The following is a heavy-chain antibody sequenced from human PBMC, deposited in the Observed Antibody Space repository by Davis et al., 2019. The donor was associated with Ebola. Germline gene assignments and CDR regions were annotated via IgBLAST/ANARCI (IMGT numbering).Heavy chain of an antibody. V-gene: IGHV1-69*04. J-gene: IGHJ6*02. CDR1: GGTFSSYA. CDR2: IIPILGIA. CDR3: ARGGITMMIVPRDYYYGLDV. Sequence: AASVKVSCKASGGTFSSYAISWVRRAPGQGLEWMGRIIPILGIANYAQKFQGRVTITADKSTSTAYMELSSLRSEDTAVYFCARGGITMMIVPRDYYYGLDVWGQGTTVTVSS. D-gene: IGHD3-22*01.